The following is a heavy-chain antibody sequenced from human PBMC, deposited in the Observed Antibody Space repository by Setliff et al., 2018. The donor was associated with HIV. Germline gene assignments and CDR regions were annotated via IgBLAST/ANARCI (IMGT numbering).Heavy chain of an antibody. CDR2: IYTSGST. Sequence: TLSPTCTVPGGSISSGSYYWSWIRQPAGKGLEWIGRIYTSGSTNYNPSLKSRVTISVDTSKNQFSLKLRSVTAADTAVYYCARETYYYDNPQYYYYYMDVWGKGTTVTVSS. D-gene: IGHD3-22*01. CDR1: GGSISSGSYY. CDR3: ARETYYYDNPQYYYYYMDV. J-gene: IGHJ6*03. V-gene: IGHV4-61*02.